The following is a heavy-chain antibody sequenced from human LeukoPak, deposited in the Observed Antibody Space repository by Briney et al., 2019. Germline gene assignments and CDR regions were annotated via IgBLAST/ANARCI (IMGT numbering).Heavy chain of an antibody. V-gene: IGHV6-1*01. CDR1: ADSVSSNSAA. D-gene: IGHD1/OR15-1a*01. J-gene: IGHJ4*02. CDR2: ACYRSKWYN. CDR3: ARENTIGRIDY. Sequence: SQTLSRTCSISADSVSSNSAAWSWLRQSPSRGLEWLGRACYRSKWYNYYAVSVKSRITINPETSKNQCSLQLNYVTPEDTAVYFCARENTIGRIDYWGQGTLVTVSS.